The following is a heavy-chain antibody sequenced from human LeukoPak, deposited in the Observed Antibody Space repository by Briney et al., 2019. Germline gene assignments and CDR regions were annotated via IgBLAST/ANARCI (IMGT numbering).Heavy chain of an antibody. J-gene: IGHJ5*02. CDR3: ARIAVTMVRGVNNWFDP. CDR1: GFTFSSYS. D-gene: IGHD3-10*01. V-gene: IGHV3-48*01. CDR2: ISSSSSTI. Sequence: GGSLRLSCAASGFTFSSYSMNWVRQAPGKGLEWVSYISSSSSTIYYADSVKGRFTISRDNAKNSLYLQMNSLRAEDTAVYYCARIAVTMVRGVNNWFDPWGQGTLVTVSS.